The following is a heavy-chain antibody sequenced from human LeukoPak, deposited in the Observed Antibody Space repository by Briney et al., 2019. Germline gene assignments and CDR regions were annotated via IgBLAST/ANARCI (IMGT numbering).Heavy chain of an antibody. V-gene: IGHV1-2*02. Sequence: ASVTVSCKASGYTFTAYYMHWVRLAPGQWLEWMGWITPNSGGTNYAQKFQGRVTMTRDTSIRTAYMELSRLRSDDTAVYFCSRQTTAYDILTGYHYYYFDSWGQGTLVTVSS. CDR2: ITPNSGGT. CDR3: SRQTTAYDILTGYHYYYFDS. CDR1: GYTFTAYY. D-gene: IGHD3-9*01. J-gene: IGHJ4*02.